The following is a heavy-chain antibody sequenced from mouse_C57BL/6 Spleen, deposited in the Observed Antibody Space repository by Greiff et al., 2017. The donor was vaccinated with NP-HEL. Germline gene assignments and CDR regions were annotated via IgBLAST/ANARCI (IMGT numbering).Heavy chain of an antibody. V-gene: IGHV14-3*01. Sequence: VQLQQSVAELVRPGASVKLSCTASGFNIKNTYMHWVKQRPEQGLEWIGRIDPANGNTKYAPKFQGKATITADTSSNTAYLQLSSLTSEDTAIYYCARDYYGSSRRGYFDYWGQGTTLTVSS. CDR3: ARDYYGSSRRGYFDY. CDR1: GFNIKNTY. D-gene: IGHD1-1*01. J-gene: IGHJ2*01. CDR2: IDPANGNT.